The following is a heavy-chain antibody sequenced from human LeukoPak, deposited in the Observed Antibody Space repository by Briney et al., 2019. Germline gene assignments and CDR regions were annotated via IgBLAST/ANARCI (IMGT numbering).Heavy chain of an antibody. CDR1: GFTFSSYS. CDR3: AMDSSSWAYYYYYMDV. Sequence: GGSLRLSCAASGFTFSSYSMNWVRQAPGKGLEWASYISSSSSTTYYADSVKGRFTISRDNAKNSLYLQMNSLRDEDTAVYYCAMDSSSWAYYYYYMDVWGKGTTVTVSS. J-gene: IGHJ6*03. D-gene: IGHD6-13*01. V-gene: IGHV3-48*02. CDR2: ISSSSSTT.